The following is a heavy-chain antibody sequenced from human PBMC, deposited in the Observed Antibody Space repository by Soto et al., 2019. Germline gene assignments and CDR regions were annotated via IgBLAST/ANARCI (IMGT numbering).Heavy chain of an antibody. CDR1: GYTFTSYG. D-gene: IGHD4-4*01. CDR2: ISAYNGNT. V-gene: IGHV1-18*04. J-gene: IGHJ6*02. Sequence: ASVKVSCKASGYTFTSYGISWVRQAPGQGLEWMGWISAYNGNTNYAQKLQGRVTMTTDTSTSTAYMELRSLRSDDTAVYYCAKTVTTNYYYYGMDAWGQGTTVTVSS. CDR3: AKTVTTNYYYYGMDA.